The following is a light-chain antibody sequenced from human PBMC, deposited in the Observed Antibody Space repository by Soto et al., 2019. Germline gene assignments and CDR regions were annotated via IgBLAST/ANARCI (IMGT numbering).Light chain of an antibody. CDR3: QQYGSSPLT. Sequence: EIVLMQSPGTLSLSPGERATLSCRASQSVRSSDLAWYQQKPGQAPRLLIYGASSRATGIPDRFSGSGSGTDFTLTISRLEPEDFAVYYCQQYGSSPLTFGGGTKVEIK. J-gene: IGKJ4*01. CDR2: GAS. CDR1: QSVRSSD. V-gene: IGKV3-20*01.